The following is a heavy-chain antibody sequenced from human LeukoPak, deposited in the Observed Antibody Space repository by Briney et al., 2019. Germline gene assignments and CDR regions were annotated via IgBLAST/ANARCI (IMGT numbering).Heavy chain of an antibody. CDR2: INPSGGST. V-gene: IGHV1-46*01. Sequence: SGGSLRLSCAASGFIFSTYGMHWVRQAPGQGLEWMGIINPSGGSTSYAQKFQGRVTMTRDTSTSTVYMELSSLRSEDTAVYYCARDIVVVTASPRPLNYYYGMDVWGQGTTVTVSS. CDR3: ARDIVVVTASPRPLNYYYGMDV. D-gene: IGHD2-21*02. CDR1: GFIFSTYG. J-gene: IGHJ6*02.